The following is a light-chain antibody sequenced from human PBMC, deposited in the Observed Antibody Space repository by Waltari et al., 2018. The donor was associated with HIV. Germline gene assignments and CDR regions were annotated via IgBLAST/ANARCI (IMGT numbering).Light chain of an antibody. V-gene: IGLV1-51*01. CDR1: SFNIGENS. CDR2: DSD. Sequence: QSVLTQPPSVSAAPGQKVTISCSGSSFNIGENSVSWYQLVPRTAPKLLIYDSDQRPSGIPDRVSASKSGSSATLAITGLQTGDEAEYYCGTWDSSLSVLVFGGGTKVTVL. CDR3: GTWDSSLSVLV. J-gene: IGLJ3*02.